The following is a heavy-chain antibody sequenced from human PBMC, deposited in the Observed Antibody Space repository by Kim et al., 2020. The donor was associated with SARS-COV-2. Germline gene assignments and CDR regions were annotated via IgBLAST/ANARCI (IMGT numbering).Heavy chain of an antibody. D-gene: IGHD2-15*01. Sequence: GGSLRLSCAASGFTVSNNYMSWVRQAPGKGLEWVSVIYSRGGTNYADSVKGRVTISRDNSKNTLYLQMSSLRAEDTAVYYCARVNSYCSDDTCWGRWGQGTLVTVSS. CDR1: GFTVSNNY. J-gene: IGHJ4*02. CDR2: IYSRGGT. CDR3: ARVNSYCSDDTCWGR. V-gene: IGHV3-53*01.